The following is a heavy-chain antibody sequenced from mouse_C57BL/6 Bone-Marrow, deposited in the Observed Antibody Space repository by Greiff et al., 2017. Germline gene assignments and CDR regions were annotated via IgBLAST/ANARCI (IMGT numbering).Heavy chain of an antibody. CDR3: ARDDGYYWYYFDY. J-gene: IGHJ2*01. Sequence: VKVVESGAELARPGASVKLSCKASGYTFTSYGISWVKQRTGQGLEWIGEIYPRSGNTYYNEKFKGKATLTADKSSSTAYMELRSLTSEDSAVYFCARDDGYYWYYFDYWGQGTTLTVSS. CDR1: GYTFTSYG. CDR2: IYPRSGNT. D-gene: IGHD2-3*01. V-gene: IGHV1-81*01.